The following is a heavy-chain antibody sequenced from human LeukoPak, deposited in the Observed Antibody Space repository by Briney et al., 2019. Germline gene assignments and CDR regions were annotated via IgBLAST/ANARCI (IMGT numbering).Heavy chain of an antibody. V-gene: IGHV3-30*03. CDR1: GFTFSSYG. D-gene: IGHD1-1*01. CDR3: AREDNFYGPFDY. Sequence: GGSLRLSCAASGFTFSSYGMHWVRQAPGKGLEWVAVISYDGSNKYYADSVKGRFTISRDNSKNTLYLQMNSLRAEDTAVYYCAREDNFYGPFDYWGQGTLVTVSS. CDR2: ISYDGSNK. J-gene: IGHJ4*02.